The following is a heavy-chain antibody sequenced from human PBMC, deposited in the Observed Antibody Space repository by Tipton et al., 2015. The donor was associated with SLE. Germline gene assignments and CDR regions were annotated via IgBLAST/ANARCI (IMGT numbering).Heavy chain of an antibody. J-gene: IGHJ4*02. D-gene: IGHD3-3*01. CDR3: AKGVAIFGVTTSTYYFDY. CDR1: GYTFTSYG. Sequence: QLVQSGPEVKKPGASVKVSCKASGYTFTSYGISWVRQAPGQGLEWMGWISAYNGNTNYAQKLQGRVTVTTDTSTSTAYMELRSLRSDDTAVYYCAKGVAIFGVTTSTYYFDYWGQGTLVTVSS. V-gene: IGHV1-18*01. CDR2: ISAYNGNT.